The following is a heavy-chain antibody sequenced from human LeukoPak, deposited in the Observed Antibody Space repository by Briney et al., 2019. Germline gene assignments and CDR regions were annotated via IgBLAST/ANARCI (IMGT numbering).Heavy chain of an antibody. V-gene: IGHV3-30*03. Sequence: PGGSLRLSCAASGFTFSSYGMHWVRQAPGKGLEWVAVISYDGSNKYYADSVKGRFTISRDNSKNTLYLQMNSLRPEDSAMYYCARDPPYKYDTNWYVGGHFDAWGQGALVTVS. D-gene: IGHD3-16*01. CDR3: ARDPPYKYDTNWYVGGHFDA. CDR1: GFTFSSYG. J-gene: IGHJ4*02. CDR2: ISYDGSNK.